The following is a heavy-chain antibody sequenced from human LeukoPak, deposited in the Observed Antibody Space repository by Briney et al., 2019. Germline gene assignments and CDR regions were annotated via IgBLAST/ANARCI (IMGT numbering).Heavy chain of an antibody. CDR3: ARGYCSSTSCPDY. V-gene: IGHV4-34*01. CDR1: GGSFSGYY. Sequence: SETLSLTCAVYGGSFSGYYWSWIRQPPGKGLEWIGEINHSGSANYNPSLKSRVTISVDTSKNQFSLKLSSVTAADTAVCYCARGYCSSTSCPDYWGQGTLVTVSS. D-gene: IGHD2-2*01. CDR2: INHSGSA. J-gene: IGHJ4*02.